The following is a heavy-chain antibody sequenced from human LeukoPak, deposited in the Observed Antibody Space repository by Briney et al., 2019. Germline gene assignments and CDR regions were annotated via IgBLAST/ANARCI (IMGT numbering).Heavy chain of an antibody. Sequence: GGSLRLSCAASGFAVSTNYLSWVRQAPGKGLEWVSVIYSDGRTYYTDSVKGRFTISRDNSKNTLYLQVNSLRPEDTAVYYCARDQRSESYYPWGWFDPWGQGTLVTVSS. CDR2: IYSDGRT. CDR1: GFAVSTNY. V-gene: IGHV3-66*02. J-gene: IGHJ5*02. D-gene: IGHD1-26*01. CDR3: ARDQRSESYYPWGWFDP.